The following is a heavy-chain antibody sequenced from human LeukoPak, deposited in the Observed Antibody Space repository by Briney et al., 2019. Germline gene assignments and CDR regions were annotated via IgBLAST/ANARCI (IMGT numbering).Heavy chain of an antibody. CDR2: INPNSGGT. CDR1: GYTFTGYY. V-gene: IGHV1-2*02. D-gene: IGHD3-3*01. Sequence: ASVKVSCKASGYTFTGYYMHWVRQAPGQGLEWMGWINPNSGGTNCAQKFQGRVTMTRDTSISTAYMELSRLRSDDTAVYYCAREYYDFWSGNQDAFDTWGQGTMVTVSS. CDR3: AREYYDFWSGNQDAFDT. J-gene: IGHJ3*02.